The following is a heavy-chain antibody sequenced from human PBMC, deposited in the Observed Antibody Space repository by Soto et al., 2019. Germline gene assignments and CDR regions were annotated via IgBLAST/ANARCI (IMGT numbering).Heavy chain of an antibody. D-gene: IGHD4-17*01. CDR3: AREEFATVTKYYFDY. V-gene: IGHV3-33*01. CDR1: GFTFSSYG. CDR2: IWYGGSNK. Sequence: QVQLVESGGGVVQPGRSLRLSCAASGFTFSSYGMHWVRQAPGKGLEWVAVIWYGGSNKYYADSVKGRFTISRDNSKNTLYLQMNSLRAEDTAVYYCAREEFATVTKYYFDYWGQGTLVTVSS. J-gene: IGHJ4*02.